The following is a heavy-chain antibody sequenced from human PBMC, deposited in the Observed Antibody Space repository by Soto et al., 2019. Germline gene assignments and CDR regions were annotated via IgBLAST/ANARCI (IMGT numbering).Heavy chain of an antibody. D-gene: IGHD3-3*01. V-gene: IGHV1-8*01. CDR3: VRDPFLRSGYYSYYYGMDV. CDR1: GYTFTSYD. CDR2: MNPNSGNT. J-gene: IGHJ6*02. Sequence: ASVKVSCKASGYTFTSYDINWVRQATGQGLEWMGWMNPNSGNTGYAQKFQGRVTMTRNTSISTAYMELSSLRSEDTAVYYCVRDPFLRSGYYSYYYGMDVWGQGTTVTVSS.